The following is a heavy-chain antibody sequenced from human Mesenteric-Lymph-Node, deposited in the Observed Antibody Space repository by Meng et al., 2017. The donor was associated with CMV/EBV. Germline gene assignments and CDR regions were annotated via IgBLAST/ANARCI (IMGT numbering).Heavy chain of an antibody. V-gene: IGHV1-69*10. J-gene: IGHJ5*02. Sequence: SVKVSCKASGGTFDYAAISWVRHAPGQGLEWLGGIIPIMGITNYAQTFQGRVTITADKSTSTVYMEMTSLRSEDTAVYYCARVGDCSGGSCYDWFDPWGQGTLVTVSS. CDR3: ARVGDCSGGSCYDWFDP. CDR2: IIPIMGIT. CDR1: GGTFDYAA. D-gene: IGHD2-15*01.